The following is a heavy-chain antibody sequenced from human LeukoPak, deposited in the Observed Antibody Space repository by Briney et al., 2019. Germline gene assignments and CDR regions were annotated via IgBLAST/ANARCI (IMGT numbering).Heavy chain of an antibody. V-gene: IGHV1-2*02. CDR1: GYTFTGYY. J-gene: IGHJ6*03. Sequence: ASVTVSCKASGYTFTGYYMHWVRQAPGQGLEWMGWINPNSGGTNYAQKFQGRVTMTRDTSISTAYMELSRLRSDDTAVYYCARDRTGTMSYYYYYMDVWGKGTTVTVSS. CDR3: ARDRTGTMSYYYYYMDV. D-gene: IGHD1-1*01. CDR2: INPNSGGT.